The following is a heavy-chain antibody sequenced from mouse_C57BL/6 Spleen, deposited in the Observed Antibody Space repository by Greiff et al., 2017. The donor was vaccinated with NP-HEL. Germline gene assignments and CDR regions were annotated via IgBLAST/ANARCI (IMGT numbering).Heavy chain of an antibody. CDR3: TRSTMITYFDY. Sequence: QVQLQQSGAELVRPGASVTLSCKASGYTFTDYEMHWVKQTPVHGLEWIGAIDPETGGTAYNQKFKGKAILTADKSSSTAYMELRSLTSEDSAVYYCTRSTMITYFDYWGQGTTLTVSS. CDR2: IDPETGGT. CDR1: GYTFTDYE. D-gene: IGHD2-4*01. J-gene: IGHJ2*01. V-gene: IGHV1-15*01.